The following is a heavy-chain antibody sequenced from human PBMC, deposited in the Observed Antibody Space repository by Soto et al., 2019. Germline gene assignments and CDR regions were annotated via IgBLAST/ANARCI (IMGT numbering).Heavy chain of an antibody. J-gene: IGHJ4*02. CDR2: MTPHSGKT. D-gene: IGHD2-2*01. CDR1: GYTFTTYD. CDR3: ARGWEVPAATFDS. V-gene: IGHV1-8*01. Sequence: QVQQVQSGAEVKKPGTSVKVSCKASGYTFTTYDINWVRQAPGQGLEWMGWMTPHSGKTGYAPKFQGRVTMTRDTSISTAYMELSSLRSEDTAVYFCARGWEVPAATFDSWGQGTLVTVSS.